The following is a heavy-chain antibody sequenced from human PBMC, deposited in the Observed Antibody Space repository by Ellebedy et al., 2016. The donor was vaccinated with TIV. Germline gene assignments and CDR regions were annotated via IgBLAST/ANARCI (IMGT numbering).Heavy chain of an antibody. D-gene: IGHD2-2*01. CDR1: GFTLSSYE. CDR2: ISSSGGSI. CDR3: VRGDSINCYGCEGDY. V-gene: IGHV3-48*03. Sequence: PGGSLRLSCAASGFTLSSYEMDWVRQAPGKGLEWVAYISSSGGSIYYAASVKGRFTISRDDGKDSVYLQMNSLRDEDTAIYYCVRGDSINCYGCEGDYWGQGTLVTVSS. J-gene: IGHJ4*02.